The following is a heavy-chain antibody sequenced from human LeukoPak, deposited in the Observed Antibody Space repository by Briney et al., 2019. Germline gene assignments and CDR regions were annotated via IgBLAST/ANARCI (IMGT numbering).Heavy chain of an antibody. CDR1: GGSFSGYY. CDR2: INHSGST. Sequence: TSETLSLTCAVYGGSFSGYYWSWIRQPPGKGLEWIGEINHSGSTNYNPSLKSRVTISVDTSKNQFSLKLSSVTAADTAVYYCARGGRRYSSAGRGAFDIWGQGTMVTVSS. V-gene: IGHV4-34*01. CDR3: ARGGRRYSSAGRGAFDI. D-gene: IGHD6-19*01. J-gene: IGHJ3*02.